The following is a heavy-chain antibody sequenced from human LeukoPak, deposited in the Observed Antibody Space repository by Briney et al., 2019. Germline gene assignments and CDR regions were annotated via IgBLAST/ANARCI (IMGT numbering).Heavy chain of an antibody. CDR3: ARGAGWYHY. V-gene: IGHV4-59*01. D-gene: IGHD6-19*01. CDR1: GGSISTYY. J-gene: IGHJ4*02. Sequence: SETLSLTCTVSGGSISTYYWSWIRQPPGKGLEWIGYISYSGSTNYNPSLKRRVTILVDTSNNQFSLELSSVTAADTAVYYCARGAGWYHYWGQGTLVTVSS. CDR2: ISYSGST.